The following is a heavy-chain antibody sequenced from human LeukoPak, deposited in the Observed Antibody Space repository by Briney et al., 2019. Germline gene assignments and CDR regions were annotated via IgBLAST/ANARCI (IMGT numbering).Heavy chain of an antibody. CDR2: ISYDGTDK. Sequence: GGSLRLSCAASGFRFSNYDMHWVRQAPGKGLEWVAVISYDGTDKSYADSVKGRFTISRDNSKSTLYLQMNSLRPADTAVYYCAKDRWTGSYYFDFWGQGALLTVSS. D-gene: IGHD4-23*01. J-gene: IGHJ4*02. V-gene: IGHV3-30*18. CDR3: AKDRWTGSYYFDF. CDR1: GFRFSNYD.